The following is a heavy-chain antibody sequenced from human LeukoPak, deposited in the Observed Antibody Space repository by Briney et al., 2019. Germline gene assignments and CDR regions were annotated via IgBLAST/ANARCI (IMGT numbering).Heavy chain of an antibody. D-gene: IGHD2-2*03. J-gene: IGHJ3*02. Sequence: SETLSLTCTVSGASISSHYWSWIRQPPGKGLEWIGYLYYSGSTNYNPSLKSRVTISVDTSKNQFSLKLSSVTAADTAVYYCARHTSDGYGPAPYGFDIWGQGTMATVSS. CDR3: ARHTSDGYGPAPYGFDI. V-gene: IGHV4-59*08. CDR2: LYYSGST. CDR1: GASISSHY.